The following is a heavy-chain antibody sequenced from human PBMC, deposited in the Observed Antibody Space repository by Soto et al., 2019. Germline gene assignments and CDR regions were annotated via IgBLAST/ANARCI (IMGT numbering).Heavy chain of an antibody. CDR3: ARGLPTSYSSSRPFDY. CDR2: ISSSGSTI. D-gene: IGHD6-6*01. J-gene: IGHJ4*02. V-gene: IGHV3-11*01. CDR1: GFTFSDYY. Sequence: LRLSCAASGFTFSDYYMSWIRQAPGKGLEWVSYISSSGSTIYYADSVKGRFTISRDNAKNSLYLQMNSLRAEDTAVYYCARGLPTSYSSSRPFDYWGQGTLVTVSS.